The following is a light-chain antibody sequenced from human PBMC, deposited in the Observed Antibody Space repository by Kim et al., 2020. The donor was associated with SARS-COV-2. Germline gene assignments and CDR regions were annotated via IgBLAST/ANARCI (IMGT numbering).Light chain of an antibody. Sequence: ASVGHRVTISCRASHDISIWLAWYQESPGQAPKLLIYGASSLQSGVPSRFSGSGSGTEFTLTITYLHPEDYATYYCQQAKTFPLTFGGGTKVDIK. J-gene: IGKJ4*01. CDR2: GAS. CDR3: QQAKTFPLT. CDR1: HDISIW. V-gene: IGKV1-12*01.